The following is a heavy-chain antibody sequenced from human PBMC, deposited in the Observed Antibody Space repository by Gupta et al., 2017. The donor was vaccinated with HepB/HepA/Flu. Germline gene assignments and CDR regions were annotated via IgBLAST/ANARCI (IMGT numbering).Heavy chain of an antibody. CDR2: ISTYNGNT. CDR3: ARGTTFNH. Sequence: QVKLLQSGAEVKKPGASVKVSCKASGYSFTTYEISWVRQAPGQGLGWIGWISTYNGNTKYAQKFQGRVTMTTDTSTSTGFMELTSLRSDDTAVYFCARGTTFNHWGQGTLVTVSS. CDR1: GYSFTTYE. D-gene: IGHD4-11*01. J-gene: IGHJ4*02. V-gene: IGHV1-18*01.